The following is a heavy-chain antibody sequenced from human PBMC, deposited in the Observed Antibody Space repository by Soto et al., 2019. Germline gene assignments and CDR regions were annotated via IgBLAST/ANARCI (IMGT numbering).Heavy chain of an antibody. CDR1: GGTLSSYA. J-gene: IGHJ5*02. V-gene: IGHV1-69*13. D-gene: IGHD4-17*01. CDR3: ARDIPSGDANGFDP. Sequence: VKVSCKASGGTLSSYAISWVRQAPGQGLEWMGGIISIFGTTNYAQKFQGRVTITADESTSTAYMELSSLRSEDTAVYYCARDIPSGDANGFDPWGQGTLVTGSS. CDR2: IISIFGTT.